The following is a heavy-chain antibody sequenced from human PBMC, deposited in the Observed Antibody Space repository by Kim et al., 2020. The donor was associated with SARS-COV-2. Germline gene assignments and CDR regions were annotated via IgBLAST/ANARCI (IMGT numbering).Heavy chain of an antibody. CDR2: INPNSGGT. D-gene: IGHD6-6*01. V-gene: IGHV1-2*02. CDR1: GYTFTGYY. J-gene: IGHJ4*02. CDR3: AGHKYSATGVFDY. Sequence: ASVKVSCKASGYTFTGYYMHWVRQAPGQGLEWMGWINPNSGGTNYAQKFQGRVTMTRDTSISTAYMELSRLRSDDTAVYYCAGHKYSATGVFDYWGQGTLVTVSS.